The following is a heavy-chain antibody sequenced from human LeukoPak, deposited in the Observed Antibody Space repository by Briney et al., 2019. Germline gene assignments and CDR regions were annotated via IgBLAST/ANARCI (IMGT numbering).Heavy chain of an antibody. Sequence: ASVKVSCKASGYTFTGYYMHWVRQAPGQGLEWMGWINPNSGGTNYAQKFQGRVTMTRATSISTAYMELSRLRSDDTAVYYCARDSSDYYGSGSPTNWFDPWGQGTLVTVSS. J-gene: IGHJ5*02. V-gene: IGHV1-2*02. CDR3: ARDSSDYYGSGSPTNWFDP. CDR1: GYTFTGYY. CDR2: INPNSGGT. D-gene: IGHD3-10*01.